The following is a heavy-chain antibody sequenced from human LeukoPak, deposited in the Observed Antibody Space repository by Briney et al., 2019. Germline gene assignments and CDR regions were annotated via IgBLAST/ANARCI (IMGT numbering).Heavy chain of an antibody. CDR3: ASGPYYDSSGYQGAGPFDP. Sequence: PSETLSLTCTVSDGSISSSSYYWGWIRQPPGKGLEWIGYIYYSGSTNYNPSLKSRVTISVDTSKNQFSLKLSSVTAADTAVYYCASGPYYDSSGYQGAGPFDPWGQGTLVTVSS. CDR1: DGSISSSSYY. V-gene: IGHV4-61*05. D-gene: IGHD3-22*01. J-gene: IGHJ5*02. CDR2: IYYSGST.